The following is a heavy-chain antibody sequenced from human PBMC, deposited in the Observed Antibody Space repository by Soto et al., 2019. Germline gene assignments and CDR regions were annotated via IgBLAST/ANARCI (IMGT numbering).Heavy chain of an antibody. CDR3: ARRGIITMILVVPGACDI. J-gene: IGHJ3*02. V-gene: IGHV3-7*03. CDR1: GFTFSSYW. Sequence: GGSLRLSCAASGFTFSSYWMSWVRQAPGKGMEWVANIKQDGSEKYYVDSVKGRFTISRDNAQNSLYLQMNSLRAEDTAVYYCARRGIITMILVVPGACDIWGQGKTGT. CDR2: IKQDGSEK. D-gene: IGHD3-22*01.